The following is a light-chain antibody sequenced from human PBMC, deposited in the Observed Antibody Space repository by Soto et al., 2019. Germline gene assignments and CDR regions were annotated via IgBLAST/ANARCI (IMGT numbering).Light chain of an antibody. V-gene: IGKV1-39*01. J-gene: IGKJ5*01. Sequence: DIQMSQPPSSLSASVGDRVTITCRAAESISRHLNWYQQKPGRAPDLLIYAASTLQNGVPSRFTGSASGTDFTLTITGLQLEDFATYYCQQDYSTLATFGQGTRLYIK. CDR1: ESISRH. CDR3: QQDYSTLAT. CDR2: AAS.